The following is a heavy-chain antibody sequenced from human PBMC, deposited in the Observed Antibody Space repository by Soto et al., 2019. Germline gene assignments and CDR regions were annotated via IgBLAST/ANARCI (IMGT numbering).Heavy chain of an antibody. CDR3: ARGPIVRGVALYGMDV. CDR1: GDTLSTYA. J-gene: IGHJ6*02. D-gene: IGHD3-10*01. CDR2: IIPVIGTP. Sequence: QVQLVQSGAEVKKPGSSVKVSCKASGDTLSTYAISWVRQAPGQGLQWMGGIIPVIGTPNYAQKFQGRVTITADESTSTAYMELSSLRSEDTAVCYCARGPIVRGVALYGMDVWGQGTTVTVSS. V-gene: IGHV1-69*01.